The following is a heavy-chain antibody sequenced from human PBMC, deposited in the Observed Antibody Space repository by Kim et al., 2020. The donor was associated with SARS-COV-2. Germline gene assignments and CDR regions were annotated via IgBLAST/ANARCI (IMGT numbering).Heavy chain of an antibody. J-gene: IGHJ5*02. CDR2: INHSGST. CDR3: ARGLGIVLS. D-gene: IGHD7-27*01. Sequence: SETLSLTCAVYGGSFSGYYWSWIRQPPGKGLEWIGEINHSGSTNYNPSLKSRVTISVDTSKNQFSLKLSSVTAADTAVYYCARGLGIVLSWGQGTLVTVSS. V-gene: IGHV4-34*01. CDR1: GGSFSGYY.